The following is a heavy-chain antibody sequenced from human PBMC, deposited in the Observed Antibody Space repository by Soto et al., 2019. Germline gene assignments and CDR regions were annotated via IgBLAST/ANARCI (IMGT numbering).Heavy chain of an antibody. CDR1: GFIFSDYA. CDR2: ISPDGGNQ. J-gene: IGHJ1*01. D-gene: IGHD6-6*01. CDR3: ARENSRIAPRLFQH. V-gene: IGHV3-30-3*01. Sequence: GGSLRLSCVASGFIFSDYAMHWARQAPGKGLVWVALISPDGGNQYYSESAKGRFTISRDKSKNTLYLQMNDLRPDDTALYYCARENSRIAPRLFQHWGQGSLVTVSS.